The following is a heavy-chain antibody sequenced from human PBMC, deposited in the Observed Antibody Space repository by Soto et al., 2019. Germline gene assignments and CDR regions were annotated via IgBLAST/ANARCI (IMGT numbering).Heavy chain of an antibody. Sequence: SETLSLTCAVYGGSFSGYYWSWIRQPPGKGLEWIGEINHSGSTNYNPSLKSRVTISVDTSKNQFSLKLSSVTAADTAVYYCARTPLRSRHNDYWGQGTLVTVSS. D-gene: IGHD4-17*01. CDR1: GGSFSGYY. CDR2: INHSGST. CDR3: ARTPLRSRHNDY. J-gene: IGHJ4*02. V-gene: IGHV4-34*01.